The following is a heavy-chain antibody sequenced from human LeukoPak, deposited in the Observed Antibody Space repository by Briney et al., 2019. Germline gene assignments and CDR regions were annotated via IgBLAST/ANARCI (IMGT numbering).Heavy chain of an antibody. V-gene: IGHV3-30*02. J-gene: IGHJ5*02. D-gene: IGHD5-12*01. CDR2: IRYDGSNK. CDR3: ARDPPLDIVATPA. CDR1: GFTFSSYG. Sequence: GGSLRLSCAASGFTFSSYGMHWVRQAPGKGLEWVAFIRYDGSNKYYADSVKGRFTISRDNSKNTLYLQMNSLRAEDTAVYYCARDPPLDIVATPAWGQGTLVTVSS.